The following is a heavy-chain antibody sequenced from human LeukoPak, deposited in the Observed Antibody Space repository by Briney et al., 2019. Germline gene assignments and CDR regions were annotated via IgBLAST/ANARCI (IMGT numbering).Heavy chain of an antibody. CDR1: GFTFSSYS. Sequence: GGSLRLSCTASGFTFSSYSMNWVRQAPGKGLEWGSSISSSSSYILYADIVKGRFTISRDKAKNSLYLQMNSLRAEDTAVYYCARSGSGATVKYFDYWGQGTLVTVSS. CDR3: ARSGSGATVKYFDY. CDR2: ISSSSSYI. D-gene: IGHD4-17*01. J-gene: IGHJ4*02. V-gene: IGHV3-21*01.